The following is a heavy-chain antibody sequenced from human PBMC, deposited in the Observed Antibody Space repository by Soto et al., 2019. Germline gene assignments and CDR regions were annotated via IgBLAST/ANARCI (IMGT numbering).Heavy chain of an antibody. D-gene: IGHD5-18*01. Sequence: VQLVESGGGLVQPGGSLRLSCAASGFTVSSNYMSWVRQAPGKGLEWVSVIYSGGSTYYADSVKGRFTISRHNSKNTLYLQMNNLSAEDTAVYYCARISYSYGYKPDRYFDYWRQGTLVTVSS. CDR2: IYSGGST. J-gene: IGHJ4*02. V-gene: IGHV3-53*04. CDR3: ARISYSYGYKPDRYFDY. CDR1: GFTVSSNY.